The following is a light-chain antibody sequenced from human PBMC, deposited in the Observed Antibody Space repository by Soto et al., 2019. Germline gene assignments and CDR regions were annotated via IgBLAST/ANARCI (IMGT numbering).Light chain of an antibody. J-gene: IGKJ1*01. CDR3: QHRNNSPWT. CDR2: DAS. V-gene: IGKV3-11*01. Sequence: EIVLTQSPAILSLSPGERATLSCRASQSVGRYLVWYQQKPGQAPSLLIYDASNRATGVPARFSGSGSGTDFTLTISSLESDVFAASYCQHRNNSPWTLGQGTKV. CDR1: QSVGRY.